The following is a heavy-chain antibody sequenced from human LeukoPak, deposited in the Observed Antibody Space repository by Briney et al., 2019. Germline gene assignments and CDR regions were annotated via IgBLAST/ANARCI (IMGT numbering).Heavy chain of an antibody. CDR1: GGSISSGSYY. J-gene: IGHJ6*03. CDR2: IYTSGST. Sequence: SETLSLTCTVSGGSISSGSYYWSRIRQPAGKGLEWIGRIYTSGSTNYNPSLKSRVTISVDTSRNQFSLKLSSVTAADTAVYYCAVNIAPDVYYYMDVWGKGTTVTVSS. V-gene: IGHV4-61*02. CDR3: AVNIAPDVYYYMDV. D-gene: IGHD6-13*01.